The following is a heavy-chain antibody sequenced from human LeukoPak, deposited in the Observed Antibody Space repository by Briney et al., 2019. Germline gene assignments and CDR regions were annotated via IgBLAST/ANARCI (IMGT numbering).Heavy chain of an antibody. D-gene: IGHD3-22*01. J-gene: IGHJ4*02. V-gene: IGHV3-48*03. CDR1: GFTFSSYE. CDR3: VREGYYDSSGYLGVFDY. Sequence: GGSLRLSCAASGFTFSSYEMNWVRQAPGKGLEWVSYISDSGSTKYYADSVKGRFTISRDNAKNSVYLQMKSLRAEDTAVYYCVREGYYDSSGYLGVFDYWGQGTLVTVSS. CDR2: ISDSGSTK.